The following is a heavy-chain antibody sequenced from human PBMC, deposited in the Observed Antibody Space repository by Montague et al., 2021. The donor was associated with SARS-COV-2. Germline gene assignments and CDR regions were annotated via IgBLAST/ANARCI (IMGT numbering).Heavy chain of an antibody. J-gene: IGHJ5*02. Sequence: PALVKPTQTLTLTCTFSGFSLSTSGICESWIRQPPGKAPEWLARXDWDDDKYYSTSLKTRLTISKDTSKNQVVLTMTNMDPVDTATYYCARILVAAAGSPFDPWGQGTLVTVSS. D-gene: IGHD6-13*01. CDR2: XDWDDDK. CDR3: ARILVAAAGSPFDP. CDR1: GFSLSTSGIC. V-gene: IGHV2-70*11.